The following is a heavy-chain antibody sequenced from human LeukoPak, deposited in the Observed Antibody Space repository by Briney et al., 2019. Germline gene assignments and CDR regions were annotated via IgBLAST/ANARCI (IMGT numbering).Heavy chain of an antibody. CDR1: GITLSNYG. V-gene: IGHV3-23*01. CDR2: ISGSGGTT. Sequence: PGGSLRLSCAVSGITLSNYGMSWVRQAPGKGLEWVAGISGSGGTTNYADSVKGRFTISRDNSKNTLYLQMHSLRAEDTAVYYCATLVDYESSGFYLPTDNYHGMDVWGQGTTVTVTS. CDR3: ATLVDYESSGFYLPTDNYHGMDV. J-gene: IGHJ6*02. D-gene: IGHD3-22*01.